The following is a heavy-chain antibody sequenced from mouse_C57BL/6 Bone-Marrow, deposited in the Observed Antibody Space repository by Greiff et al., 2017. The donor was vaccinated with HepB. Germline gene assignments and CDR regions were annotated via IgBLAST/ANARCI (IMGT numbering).Heavy chain of an antibody. J-gene: IGHJ2*01. CDR2: IYPRSGNT. Sequence: VQLKQSGAELARPGASVKLSCKASGYTFTSYGISWVKQRTGQGLEWIGEIYPRSGNTYYNEKFKGKATLTADKSSSTAYMELRSLTSEDSAVYFCARYPYYYGKGYWGQGTTLTVSS. D-gene: IGHD1-1*01. CDR3: ARYPYYYGKGY. CDR1: GYTFTSYG. V-gene: IGHV1-81*01.